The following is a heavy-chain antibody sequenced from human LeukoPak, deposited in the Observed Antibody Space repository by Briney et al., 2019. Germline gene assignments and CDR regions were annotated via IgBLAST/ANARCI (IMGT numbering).Heavy chain of an antibody. D-gene: IGHD2-15*01. V-gene: IGHV4-59*11. CDR1: GGSISSHY. CDR3: ARGYCSGGSCYLGFDY. J-gene: IGHJ4*02. CDR2: IYYSGST. Sequence: PSETLSLTCTVSGGSISSHYWGWIRQPPGKGLEWIGYIYYSGSTNYNPSLKSRVTISVDTSKNQFSLKLSSVTAADTAVYYCARGYCSGGSCYLGFDYWGQGTLVTVSS.